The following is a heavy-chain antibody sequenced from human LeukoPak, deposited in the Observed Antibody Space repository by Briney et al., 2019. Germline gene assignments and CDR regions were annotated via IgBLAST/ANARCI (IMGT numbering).Heavy chain of an antibody. V-gene: IGHV3-23*01. J-gene: IGHJ4*02. Sequence: GGSLRLSCAVSGFTFSSYGMSWVRQAPGKGLEWVSTISGSGGSTYYADSVKGRFTISRDSSENTLYLQMNSLRAEDTAVYYCAKGSSSRYGLFDYWGQGTLVTVSS. CDR2: ISGSGGST. CDR3: AKGSSSRYGLFDY. D-gene: IGHD6-13*01. CDR1: GFTFSSYG.